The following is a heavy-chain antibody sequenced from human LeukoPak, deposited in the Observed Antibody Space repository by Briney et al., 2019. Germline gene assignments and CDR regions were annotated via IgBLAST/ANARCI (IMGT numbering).Heavy chain of an antibody. V-gene: IGHV1-2*02. D-gene: IGHD6-13*01. J-gene: IGHJ5*02. Sequence: GASVKVSCKASGYTFTGYYMHWVRQAPGQGLEWMGWINPNSGGTNYAQKFQGRVTMTRDTSISTAYMELSRLRSDDTAVYYCARRRPLRIAAAGNWFDPWGREPWSPSPQ. CDR1: GYTFTGYY. CDR3: ARRRPLRIAAAGNWFDP. CDR2: INPNSGGT.